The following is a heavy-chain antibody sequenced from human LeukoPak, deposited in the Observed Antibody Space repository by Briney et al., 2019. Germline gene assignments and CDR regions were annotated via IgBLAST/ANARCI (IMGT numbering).Heavy chain of an antibody. CDR1: GGSFSGYY. V-gene: IGHV4-34*01. CDR3: ARGRHPDY. CDR2: INHSGST. J-gene: IGHJ4*02. Sequence: PSETLSLTCAVYGGSFSGYYWSWIRQPPGKGLEWIGEINHSGSTNYNPSLKSRVTISVDTSKNQFSLKLSSVTAADTAVYYCARGRHPDYWGQGTLVTVSP.